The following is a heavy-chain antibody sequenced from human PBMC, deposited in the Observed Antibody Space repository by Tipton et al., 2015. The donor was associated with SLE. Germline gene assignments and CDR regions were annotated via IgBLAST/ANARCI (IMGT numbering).Heavy chain of an antibody. V-gene: IGHV3-23*01. Sequence: SLRLSCAASGITFSSYAMSWVRQAPGKGLEWVSAISGSGGSTYYADSVKGRFTISRDNSKNTLYLQMNSLRAEDTAVYYCSGGTDYYGMVVWGQGSPVTVSS. CDR2: ISGSGGST. J-gene: IGHJ6*02. CDR1: GITFSSYA. CDR3: SGGTDYYGMVV. D-gene: IGHD2-15*01.